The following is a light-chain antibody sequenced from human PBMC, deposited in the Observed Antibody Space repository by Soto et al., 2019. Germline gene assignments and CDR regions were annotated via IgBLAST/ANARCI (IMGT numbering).Light chain of an antibody. J-gene: IGLJ1*01. Sequence: SYELTQPPSVSVAPGKTARITCGGDNIGSKSVHWYQQKPGQAPVLVIYYDTDRPSGIPERFTGSNSGNTATLTISRVEAGDEADYYCQVWDSSSDPYGFRTGTKLTVL. V-gene: IGLV3-21*04. CDR1: NIGSKS. CDR3: QVWDSSSDPYG. CDR2: YDT.